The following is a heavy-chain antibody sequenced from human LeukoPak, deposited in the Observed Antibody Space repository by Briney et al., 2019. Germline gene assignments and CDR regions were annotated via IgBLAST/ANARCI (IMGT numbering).Heavy chain of an antibody. D-gene: IGHD3-22*01. J-gene: IGHJ4*02. Sequence: ASVKVSCKASGGTFSSYAISWVRQAPGQGLEWMGRIIPIFGTANYAQKFQGRVTITTDESTSTAYMELSSLRSEDTAVYYCARDHYYDSSGYFSENPPGEPDYWGQGTLVTDSS. V-gene: IGHV1-69*05. CDR1: GGTFSSYA. CDR3: ARDHYYDSSGYFSENPPGEPDY. CDR2: IIPIFGTA.